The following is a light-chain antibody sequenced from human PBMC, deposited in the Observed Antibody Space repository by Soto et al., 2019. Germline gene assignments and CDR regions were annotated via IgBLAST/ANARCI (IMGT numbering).Light chain of an antibody. V-gene: IGLV2-14*01. CDR3: SSYTTSDNFGV. CDR2: EVT. Sequence: QSVLTQPASVSGSPGQSITISCTGTSSDVGGYNYVSWYQQHPGEAPKLIIDEVTKRPSGVSIRFSGSKSGSTASLTISGLQADDEADYYCSSYTTSDNFGVFGGGTKLTVL. CDR1: SSDVGGYNY. J-gene: IGLJ3*02.